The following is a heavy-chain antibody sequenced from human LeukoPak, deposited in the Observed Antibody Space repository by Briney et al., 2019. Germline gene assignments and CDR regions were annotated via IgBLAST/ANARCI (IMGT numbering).Heavy chain of an antibody. CDR1: GFTFSSYA. Sequence: GGSLRLSCAASGFTFSSYAMSWVRQAPGKGLEWVSAISGSGGSTYYADSVKGRFTISRDNSKNTLYLQMNSLRAEDTAVYYCTKGAEMATNRYYFDYWGQGTLVTVSS. J-gene: IGHJ4*02. D-gene: IGHD5-24*01. CDR3: TKGAEMATNRYYFDY. CDR2: ISGSGGST. V-gene: IGHV3-23*01.